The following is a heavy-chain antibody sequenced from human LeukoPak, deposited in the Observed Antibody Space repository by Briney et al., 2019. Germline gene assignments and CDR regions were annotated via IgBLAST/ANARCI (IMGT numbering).Heavy chain of an antibody. CDR3: ARDLYSGHEGNAFDI. CDR1: GGTFSSYA. J-gene: IGHJ3*02. CDR2: IIPILGIA. D-gene: IGHD5-12*01. Sequence: SVKVSCKASGGTFSSYAITWVRQAPGQGLEWVGRIIPILGIANYAQKFQGRVTIIADKSTSTAYMELSSLRSEDTAVYYCARDLYSGHEGNAFDIWGQGTMVTVSS. V-gene: IGHV1-69*04.